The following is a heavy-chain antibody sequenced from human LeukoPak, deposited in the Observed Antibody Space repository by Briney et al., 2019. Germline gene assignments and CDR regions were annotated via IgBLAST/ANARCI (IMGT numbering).Heavy chain of an antibody. J-gene: IGHJ4*02. V-gene: IGHV3-9*01. D-gene: IGHD2-21*02. CDR3: AKGGLVVVPASLDY. CDR2: ISWNSGSI. CDR1: GFTFDDYA. Sequence: GGSLRLSCAATGFTFDDYAMHWVRQAPGKGLEWASGISWNSGSIDYADSVKGRFTISRDNAKNSLYLQMNSLRPEDTALYYCAKGGLVVVPASLDYWGQGTLVTVSS.